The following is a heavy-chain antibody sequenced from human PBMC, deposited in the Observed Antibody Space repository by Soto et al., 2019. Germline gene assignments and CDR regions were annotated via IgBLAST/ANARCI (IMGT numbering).Heavy chain of an antibody. V-gene: IGHV3-33*01. CDR2: IWQDDRNE. Sequence: QVQVVESGGGVVQPGRSLRLSCVASGFTLREFGMHWIRQAPGKGLEWVAVIWQDDRNEYYADFAQGRFTVSRDNSKNTLYRQMNSLTADDTAVYYCARDPGQDEAMDYWGQGTLVTVSS. J-gene: IGHJ4*02. CDR1: GFTLREFG. CDR3: ARDPGQDEAMDY.